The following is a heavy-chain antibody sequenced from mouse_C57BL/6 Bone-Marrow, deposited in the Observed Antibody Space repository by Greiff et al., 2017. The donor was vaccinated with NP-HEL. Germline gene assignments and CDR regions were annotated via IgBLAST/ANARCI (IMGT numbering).Heavy chain of an antibody. V-gene: IGHV5-9*01. CDR3: ARRDGPYYAMDY. Sequence: EVQRVESGGGLVKPGGSLKLSCAASGFTFSSYTMSWVRQTPEKRLEWVATISGGGGNTYYPDSVKGRFTISIDNAKNTLYLQVSSLRSEDTALYYCARRDGPYYAMDYWGQGTSVTVSS. CDR1: GFTFSSYT. CDR2: ISGGGGNT. D-gene: IGHD2-3*01. J-gene: IGHJ4*01.